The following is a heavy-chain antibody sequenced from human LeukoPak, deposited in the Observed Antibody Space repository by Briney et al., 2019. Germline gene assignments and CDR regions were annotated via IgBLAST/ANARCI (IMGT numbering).Heavy chain of an antibody. CDR1: GGSISSTNHY. CDR3: ARDSYSSSWYWFDP. Sequence: SQTLSLTCTVSGGSISSTNHYWGWIRQPPGKGLEWIGSIYYSGNTQYNPSLKSRVTISVDTSKNQFSLKLSSVTAADTAVYYCARDSYSSSWYWFDPWGQGTLVTVSS. CDR2: IYYSGNT. D-gene: IGHD6-13*01. V-gene: IGHV4-39*07. J-gene: IGHJ5*02.